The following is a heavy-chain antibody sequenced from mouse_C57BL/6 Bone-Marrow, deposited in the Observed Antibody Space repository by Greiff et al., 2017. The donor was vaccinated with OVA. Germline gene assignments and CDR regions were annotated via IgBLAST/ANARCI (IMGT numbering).Heavy chain of an antibody. CDR3: ARNGVYYDYDGVAY. V-gene: IGHV1-81*01. J-gene: IGHJ3*01. Sequence: QVQLQQSGAELARPGASVKLSCKASGYTFTSYGISWVKQRTGQGLEWIGEIYPRSGNTYYNEKFKGKATLTADKSSSTAYMELRSLTSEESAVYFCARNGVYYDYDGVAYWGQGTLVTVSA. D-gene: IGHD2-4*01. CDR2: IYPRSGNT. CDR1: GYTFTSYG.